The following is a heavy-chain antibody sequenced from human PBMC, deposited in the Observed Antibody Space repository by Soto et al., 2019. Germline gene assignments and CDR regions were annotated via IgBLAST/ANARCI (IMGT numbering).Heavy chain of an antibody. CDR2: ISGSGGST. V-gene: IGHV3-23*01. D-gene: IGHD2-15*01. Sequence: GGSLRLSCAASGFTFSSYAMSWVRQAPGKGLEWVSAISGSGGSTYYADSVKGRFTISRDNSKNTLYLQMNSLRAEDTAVYYCAKDNPDLGHCSGGSCYDENWFDPWGQGTLVTVSS. CDR3: AKDNPDLGHCSGGSCYDENWFDP. J-gene: IGHJ5*02. CDR1: GFTFSSYA.